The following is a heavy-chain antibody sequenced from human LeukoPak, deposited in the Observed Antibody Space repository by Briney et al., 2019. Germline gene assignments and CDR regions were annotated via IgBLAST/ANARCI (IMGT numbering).Heavy chain of an antibody. Sequence: GGSLRLSCAASGFTFDDYAMHWVRQAPGKGLEWVSGISWNSGSIGYADSVKGRFTISRDNAKNSLYLEMNSLRAEEPALYYLPKRHSSGGGLPYYWGQGTLVTVSS. V-gene: IGHV3-9*01. J-gene: IGHJ4*02. D-gene: IGHD1-26*01. CDR2: ISWNSGSI. CDR1: GFTFDDYA. CDR3: PKRHSSGGGLPYY.